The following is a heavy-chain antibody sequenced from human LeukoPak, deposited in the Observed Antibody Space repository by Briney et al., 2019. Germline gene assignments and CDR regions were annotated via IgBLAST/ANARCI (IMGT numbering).Heavy chain of an antibody. V-gene: IGHV1-2*02. D-gene: IGHD2-2*01. CDR2: INPNSGGT. CDR3: ARDGDEVLVVVPAAPTAY. CDR1: GYTFTGYY. J-gene: IGHJ4*02. Sequence: ASVKVSCKASGYTFTGYYMHWVRQAPGQGLEWMGWINPNSGGTNYAQKFQGRVTMTRDTSISTAYMELSRLRSDDTAVYYCARDGDEVLVVVPAAPTAYWGQGTLVTVSS.